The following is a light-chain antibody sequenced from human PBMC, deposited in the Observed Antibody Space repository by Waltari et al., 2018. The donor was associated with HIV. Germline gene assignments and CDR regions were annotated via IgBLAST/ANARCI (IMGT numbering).Light chain of an antibody. V-gene: IGLV2-14*01. CDR3: SSYRSSTTWV. CDR2: EVT. Sequence: QSALTQPASVSGSPGQSITISSTGTSSAIGGYNYVSWYRQHPGKAPKLMIYEVTNRPSGVSNRFSGSKSGTTAFLTISGLQAEDEAAYYCSSYRSSTTWVFGGGTKLTV. CDR1: SSAIGGYNY. J-gene: IGLJ3*02.